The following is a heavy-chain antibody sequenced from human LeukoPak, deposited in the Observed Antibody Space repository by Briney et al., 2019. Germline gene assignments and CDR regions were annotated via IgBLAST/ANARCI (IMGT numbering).Heavy chain of an antibody. CDR3: ARAGTWQWLVGAFDI. CDR1: GGSISSYY. D-gene: IGHD6-19*01. Sequence: SETLSLTCTVSGGSISSYYWSWIRQPPGKGLEWIGYIYYSGSTNYNPSLKSRVTISVDTSKNQFSLKLSSVTAADTAVYYSARAGTWQWLVGAFDIWGQGTMVTVSS. V-gene: IGHV4-59*01. J-gene: IGHJ3*02. CDR2: IYYSGST.